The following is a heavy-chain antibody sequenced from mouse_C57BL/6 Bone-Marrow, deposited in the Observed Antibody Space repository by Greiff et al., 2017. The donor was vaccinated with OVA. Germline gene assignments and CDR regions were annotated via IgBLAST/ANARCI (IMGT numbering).Heavy chain of an antibody. V-gene: IGHV1-26*01. J-gene: IGHJ3*01. Sequence: EVQLQQSGPELVKPGASVKISCKASGYTFTDYYMNWVKQSHGKSLEWIGDINPKNGGTSYNQKFKGKATLTVDKSSSTAYMELRSLTSEDSAVDYCARPRWLPLAYWGQGTLVTVSA. CDR2: INPKNGGT. CDR1: GYTFTDYY. CDR3: ARPRWLPLAY. D-gene: IGHD2-3*01.